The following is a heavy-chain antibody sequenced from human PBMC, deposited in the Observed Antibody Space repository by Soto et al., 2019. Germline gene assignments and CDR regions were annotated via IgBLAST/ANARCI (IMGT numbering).Heavy chain of an antibody. CDR2: IDQDGSEK. V-gene: IGHV3-7*03. J-gene: IGHJ3*02. Sequence: EGSLRLSCAASGFTFSSCWMSWVRQAPGKGLEWVADIDQDGSEKCYGDSVKGRFTISRDNANNSLYLQMNSLTAEDTDVYYCARLIGSIVVAVKGAFDXWGQGARVTAS. CDR3: ARLIGSIVVAVKGAFDX. CDR1: GFTFSSCW. D-gene: IGHD6-19*01.